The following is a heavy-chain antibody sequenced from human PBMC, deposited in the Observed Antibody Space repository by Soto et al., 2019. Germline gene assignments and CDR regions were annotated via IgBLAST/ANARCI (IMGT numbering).Heavy chain of an antibody. CDR3: ATGLRTGAYGMDV. V-gene: IGHV1-69*19. CDR2: IIPIFGTT. J-gene: IGHJ6*02. Sequence: QEQLVQAGAEVKKPGSSVRISCRASGGTFSNDAASWVRQAPVQGLKWMGGIIPIFGTTHYAQKFQGRVTINADESTATGYMERRSVTSEYTALYYGATGLRTGAYGMDVWGQGTAVTFPS. CDR1: GGTFSNDA. D-gene: IGHD3-10*01.